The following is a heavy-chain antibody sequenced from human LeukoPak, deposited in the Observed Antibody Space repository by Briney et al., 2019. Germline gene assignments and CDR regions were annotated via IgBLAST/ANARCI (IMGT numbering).Heavy chain of an antibody. CDR3: ARGEYCSSTSCYTGAWFDP. CDR2: ISAYNGNT. D-gene: IGHD2-2*02. CDR1: GYTFTSYG. J-gene: IGHJ5*02. Sequence: AASVKVSCKASGYTFTSYGISWVRQAPGQGLEWMGWISAYNGNTNYAQKLQGRVTMTTDTSTSTAYMELRSLRSDDTAVYYCARGEYCSSTSCYTGAWFDPWGQGTLVTVSS. V-gene: IGHV1-18*01.